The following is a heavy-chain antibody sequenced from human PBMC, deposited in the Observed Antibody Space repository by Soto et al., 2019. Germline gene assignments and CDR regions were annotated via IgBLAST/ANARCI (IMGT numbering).Heavy chain of an antibody. J-gene: IGHJ4*02. CDR1: EFALPDYG. CDR2: ISHEGGKQ. Sequence: GGPLRLSFAASEFALPDYGIDWSRRAPGKGLEWVAVISHEGGKQYYADPVRSRFTVSRDNSKNILYLQMDSLRPEDTAVYFCAKEGSPKVSRWDDYWSQGTLVTVSS. V-gene: IGHV3-30*18. CDR3: AKEGSPKVSRWDDY. D-gene: IGHD1-26*01.